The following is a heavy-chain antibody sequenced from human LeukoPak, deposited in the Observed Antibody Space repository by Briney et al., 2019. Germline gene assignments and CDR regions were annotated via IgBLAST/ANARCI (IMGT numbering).Heavy chain of an antibody. Sequence: SETLSLTCAVDGGTFTDFYWAWIRQPPGKGLEWIGEINHSGSTNYSPSLKSRVTISLDTSKNQFFLWLTSVTAADTAVYYCAREDWYFDLWGRGTLVTVSS. CDR2: INHSGST. CDR3: AREDWYFDL. CDR1: GGTFTDFY. J-gene: IGHJ2*01. V-gene: IGHV4-34*01.